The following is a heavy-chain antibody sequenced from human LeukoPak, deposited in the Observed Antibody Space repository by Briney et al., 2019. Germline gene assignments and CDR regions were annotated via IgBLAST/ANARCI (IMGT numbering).Heavy chain of an antibody. J-gene: IGHJ4*02. Sequence: SEXLSLTCTVSGGSISSYYWSWIRQPAGKGLEWIGRIYTSGSTNYNPSLKSRVTMSVDKSKNKCSLKLSSVTAADTAVYYCASTCNNWLDYWGQGTPVTVSS. CDR2: IYTSGST. V-gene: IGHV4-4*07. CDR3: ASTCNNWLDY. CDR1: GGSISSYY. D-gene: IGHD1-20*01.